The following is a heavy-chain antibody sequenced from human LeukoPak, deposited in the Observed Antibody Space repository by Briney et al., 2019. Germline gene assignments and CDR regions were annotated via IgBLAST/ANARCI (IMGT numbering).Heavy chain of an antibody. CDR2: IYYSGST. V-gene: IGHV4-39*01. J-gene: IGHJ6*03. CDR1: GGSMSSSSYY. Sequence: NTSETLSLTCTVSGGSMSSSSYYWGWIRQPPGKGLEWIGNIYYSGSTYYNPSLKSRVTISVDTSKSQFSLKLSSVTAADTAVYYCSTQMYYYYYMDVWGKGTTVTVSS. CDR3: STQMYYYYYMDV.